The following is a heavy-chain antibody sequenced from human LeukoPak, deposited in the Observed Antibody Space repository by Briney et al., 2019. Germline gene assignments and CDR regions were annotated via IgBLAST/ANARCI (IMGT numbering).Heavy chain of an antibody. V-gene: IGHV3-23*01. CDR1: GFTFSSYA. CDR2: ISGSGGST. J-gene: IGHJ4*02. D-gene: IGHD2-2*02. Sequence: GSLRLSCAASGFTFSSYAMSWVRQAPGKGLEWVAAISGSGGSTYYADSVKGRFTISRDNSKNTLYLQMNSLRAEDTAVYYCAKESCSSTSCYIFDYWGQGTLVTVSS. CDR3: AKESCSSTSCYIFDY.